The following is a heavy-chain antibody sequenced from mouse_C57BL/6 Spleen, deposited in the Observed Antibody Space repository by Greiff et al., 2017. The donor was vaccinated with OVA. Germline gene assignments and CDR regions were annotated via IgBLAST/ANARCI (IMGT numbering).Heavy chain of an antibody. CDR1: GYTFTDYE. Sequence: QVQLQQSGAELVRPGASVTLSCKASGYTFTDYEMHWVKQTPVHGLAWIGAIDPEPGGTAYNQKFKGKAILTADKSSSTAYMELRSLTSEDSAVYYCTREDYGSSGFDYWGQGTTLTVSS. CDR3: TREDYGSSGFDY. V-gene: IGHV1-15*01. CDR2: IDPEPGGT. J-gene: IGHJ2*01. D-gene: IGHD1-1*01.